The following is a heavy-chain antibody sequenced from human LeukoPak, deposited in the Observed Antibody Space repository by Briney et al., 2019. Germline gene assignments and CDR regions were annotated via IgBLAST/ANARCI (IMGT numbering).Heavy chain of an antibody. Sequence: GGSLRLSCAASGFTFSSYWMSWVRQAPGKGLEWVANIKQDGSEKYYVDSVKGRFTISRDNAKNSLYLQMNSLKTEDTAVYYCSLTYYDFWSGYFPYYFDYWGQGTLVTVSS. CDR2: IKQDGSEK. D-gene: IGHD3-3*01. CDR3: SLTYYDFWSGYFPYYFDY. J-gene: IGHJ4*02. CDR1: GFTFSSYW. V-gene: IGHV3-7*03.